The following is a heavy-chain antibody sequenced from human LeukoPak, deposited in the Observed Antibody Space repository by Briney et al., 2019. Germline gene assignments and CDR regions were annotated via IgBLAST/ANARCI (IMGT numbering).Heavy chain of an antibody. Sequence: SETLSLICSVSGDSMNKNFWSWIRQPPGKGLERIGYIFHSGTTNYGPSLESRVTISLDTSKNQFSLMLTSVTAADTAVYYCARRMITTSDTFDLWGQGTMVTVSS. CDR1: GDSMNKNF. J-gene: IGHJ3*01. D-gene: IGHD3-16*01. CDR2: IFHSGTT. V-gene: IGHV4-59*01. CDR3: ARRMITTSDTFDL.